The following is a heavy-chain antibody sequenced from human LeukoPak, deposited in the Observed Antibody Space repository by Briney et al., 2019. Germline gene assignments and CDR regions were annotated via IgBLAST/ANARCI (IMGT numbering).Heavy chain of an antibody. CDR3: ARSTYSSVGNY. V-gene: IGHV3-23*01. D-gene: IGHD6-19*01. J-gene: IGHJ4*02. Sequence: GGSLRLSCAASGFTFSSYAMSWVRQAPGKGLEWVSGISGIGGSTYYADSVKGRFTISRDNSKNTLYLQMNSPRAEDTAVYYCARSTYSSVGNYWGQGTLVTVSS. CDR2: ISGIGGST. CDR1: GFTFSSYA.